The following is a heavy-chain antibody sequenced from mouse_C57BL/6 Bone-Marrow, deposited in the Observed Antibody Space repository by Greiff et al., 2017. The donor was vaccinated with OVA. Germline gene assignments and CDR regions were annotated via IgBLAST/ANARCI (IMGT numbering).Heavy chain of an antibody. CDR3: ARASNYAWFAD. V-gene: IGHV3-6*01. CDR1: GYSITSGYY. J-gene: IGHJ3*01. CDR2: ISYDGSN. D-gene: IGHD2-5*01. Sequence: EVKLQESGPGLVKPSQSLSLTCSVTGYSITSGYYWNWIRQFPGNKLEWMGYISYDGSNNYNPSLKNRISITRDTSKNQFFLKLNSVTTEDTATYYCARASNYAWFADWGQGTLVTVSA.